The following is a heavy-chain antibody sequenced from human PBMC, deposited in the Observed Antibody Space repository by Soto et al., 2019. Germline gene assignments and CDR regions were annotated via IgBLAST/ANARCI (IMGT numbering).Heavy chain of an antibody. J-gene: IGHJ4*02. CDR3: AREGGWYVDY. CDR1: GFTFSDYY. Sequence: GGSLRLSCAASGFTFSDYYIHWIRRAPGKGLEWISYISGNGEVIQYAASARGRVTITRDTSASTAYMELTSLSSEDTAVYYCAREGGWYVDYWGQGTLVTVSS. D-gene: IGHD6-19*01. CDR2: ISGNGEVI. V-gene: IGHV3-11*04.